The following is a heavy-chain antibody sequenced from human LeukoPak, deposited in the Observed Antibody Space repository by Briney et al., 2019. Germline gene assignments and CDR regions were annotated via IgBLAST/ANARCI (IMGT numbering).Heavy chain of an antibody. J-gene: IGHJ5*02. CDR1: GGSITSYF. V-gene: IGHV4-59*01. CDR2: ISNNGTT. Sequence: PETLSLTCSVSGGSITSYFVSWLRQSPGKGLDWIGYISNNGTTNYNPTLKSRVTISVDTSKRQFSLRLSSVSAADTAIYYCARDISARRGNWFDPWGQGILVTVSS. CDR3: ARDISARRGNWFDP. D-gene: IGHD3-9*01.